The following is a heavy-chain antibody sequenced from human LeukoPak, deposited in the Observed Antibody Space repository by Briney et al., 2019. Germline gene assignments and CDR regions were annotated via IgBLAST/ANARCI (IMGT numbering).Heavy chain of an antibody. CDR3: AKGPSGVTGFRTGAFDI. CDR2: IRNDGSNK. V-gene: IGHV3-30*02. D-gene: IGHD1-14*01. Sequence: SGGSLTLSCAESGFTFSSYCRHWIRQAPGKELEKMAFIRNDGSNKYYADPVKGRFTISRDNSKIKRYLQMNSLRAEETAVYYCAKGPSGVTGFRTGAFDIWGQGTMLTVSS. J-gene: IGHJ3*02. CDR1: GFTFSSYC.